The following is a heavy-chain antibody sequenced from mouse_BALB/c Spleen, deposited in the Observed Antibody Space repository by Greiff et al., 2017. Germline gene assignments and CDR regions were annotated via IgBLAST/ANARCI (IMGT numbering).Heavy chain of an antibody. J-gene: IGHJ4*01. V-gene: IGHV7-3*02. D-gene: IGHD2-4*01. CDR1: GFTFTDYY. Sequence: EVQRVESGGGLVQPGGSLRLSCATSGFTFTDYYMSWVRQPPGKALEWLGFIRNKANGYTTEYSASVKGRFTISRDNSQSILYLQMNTLRAEDSATYYCARDTYYDYDYYAMDYWGQGTSVTVSS. CDR3: ARDTYYDYDYYAMDY. CDR2: IRNKANGYTT.